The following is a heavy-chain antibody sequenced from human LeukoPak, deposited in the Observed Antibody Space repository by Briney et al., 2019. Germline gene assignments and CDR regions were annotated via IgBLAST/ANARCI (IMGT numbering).Heavy chain of an antibody. D-gene: IGHD6-19*01. J-gene: IGHJ4*02. CDR1: GYTFTSFG. CDR3: ARVQGSSGWYIFDY. V-gene: IGHV1-18*01. Sequence: ASVKVSCKASGYTFTSFGISWVRQAPGQGLEWMGWISAYNANTNFAQNLQGRVTMTTDTSTSTAYMELRSLRSDDTTVYYCARVQGSSGWYIFDYWGQGTLVTVSS. CDR2: ISAYNANT.